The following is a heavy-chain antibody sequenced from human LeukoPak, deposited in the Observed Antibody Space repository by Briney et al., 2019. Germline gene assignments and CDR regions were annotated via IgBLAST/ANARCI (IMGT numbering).Heavy chain of an antibody. CDR1: GYTFTSYG. D-gene: IGHD6-13*01. CDR2: ISAYNGNT. V-gene: IGHV1-18*01. Sequence: GASVKVSCKASGYTFTSYGISWVRQAPGQGLEWMGWISAYNGNTNYAQKLQGRVTMTTDTPTSTAYMELRSLRSDDTAVYYCARVALYSSRVVSHYYGMDVWGQGTTVTVSS. J-gene: IGHJ6*02. CDR3: ARVALYSSRVVSHYYGMDV.